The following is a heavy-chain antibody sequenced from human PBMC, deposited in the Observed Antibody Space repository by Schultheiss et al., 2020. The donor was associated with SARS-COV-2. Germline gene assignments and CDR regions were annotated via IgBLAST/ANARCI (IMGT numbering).Heavy chain of an antibody. CDR1: GYTLRSYG. D-gene: IGHD4-17*01. CDR3: VRGGHYGSPHYYYYYYMDV. V-gene: IGHV1-18*01. Sequence: ASVKVSCKASGYTLRSYGINWVRQAPGQGLEWMGWISVYNGNTDYAQKFQGRVTMTTDTSTSTAYMELRSLRSEDTAVYYCVRGGHYGSPHYYYYYYMDVWGKGTTVTVSS. CDR2: ISVYNGNT. J-gene: IGHJ6*03.